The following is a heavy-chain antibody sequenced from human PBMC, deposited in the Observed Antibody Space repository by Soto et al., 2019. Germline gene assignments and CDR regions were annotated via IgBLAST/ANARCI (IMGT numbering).Heavy chain of an antibody. CDR2: IYYSGST. Sequence: SETLSLTCTVSGDSISNYYWSWIRQPPGKGLEWIGYIYYSGSTNYNPSLKSRVTILIDTSKNQFSLKLSSVTAADTAVYYCARDQGWFGEEYNYFDPWGQGTLVTVSS. V-gene: IGHV4-59*12. CDR3: ARDQGWFGEEYNYFDP. D-gene: IGHD3-10*01. CDR1: GDSISNYY. J-gene: IGHJ5*02.